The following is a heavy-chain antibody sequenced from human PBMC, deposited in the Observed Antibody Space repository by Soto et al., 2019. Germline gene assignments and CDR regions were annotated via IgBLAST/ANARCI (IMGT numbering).Heavy chain of an antibody. V-gene: IGHV1-18*01. J-gene: IGHJ5*02. CDR1: GYTFITYG. Sequence: QVQLVQSGVEVKKPGASVKVSCKASGYTFITYGISWLRQAPGQGPEWMGWISPYNGNTNYAQRVQGRVTMTTDTSTSTAYMEQRSLRSDDTAVYYCARDGASDWCTRGNWFDPWGQGTLVTVSS. CDR3: ARDGASDWCTRGNWFDP. CDR2: ISPYNGNT. D-gene: IGHD6-19*01.